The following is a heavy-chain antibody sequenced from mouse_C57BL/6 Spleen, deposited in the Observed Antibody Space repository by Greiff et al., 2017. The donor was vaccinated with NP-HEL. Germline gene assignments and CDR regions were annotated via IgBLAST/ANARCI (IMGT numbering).Heavy chain of an antibody. Sequence: EVKLVESGGGLVKPGGSLKLSCAASGFTFSSYAMSWVRQTPEKRLEWVATISDGGSYTYYPDNVKGRFTISRDNAKNNLYLQMSHLKSEDTAMYYCARENYYDFLFAYWGQGTLVTVSA. CDR2: ISDGGSYT. D-gene: IGHD2-4*01. V-gene: IGHV5-4*01. J-gene: IGHJ3*01. CDR3: ARENYYDFLFAY. CDR1: GFTFSSYA.